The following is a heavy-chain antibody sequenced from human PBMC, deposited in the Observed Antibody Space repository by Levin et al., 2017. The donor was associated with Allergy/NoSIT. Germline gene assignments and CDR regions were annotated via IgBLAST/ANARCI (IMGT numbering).Heavy chain of an antibody. CDR2: INHSGST. D-gene: IGHD4-23*01. J-gene: IGHJ6*02. CDR3: ARGLRRWVRDGMDV. CDR1: GGSFSGYY. V-gene: IGHV4-34*01. Sequence: SETLSLTCAVYGGSFSGYYWSWIRQPPGKGLEWIGEINHSGSTNYNPSLKSRVTISVDTSKNQFSLKLSSVTAADTAVYYCARGLRRWVRDGMDVWGQGTTVTVSS.